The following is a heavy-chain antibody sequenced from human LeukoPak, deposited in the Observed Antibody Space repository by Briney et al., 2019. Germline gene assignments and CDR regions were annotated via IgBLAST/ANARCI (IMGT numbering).Heavy chain of an antibody. J-gene: IGHJ1*01. CDR3: ARDMVGTSEYFQH. CDR2: ISYDGSNK. V-gene: IGHV3-30*04. CDR1: GFTFSSYA. Sequence: GRSLRLSSAASGFTFSSYAMHWVRQAPGKGLEWVAVISYDGSNKYYADSVKGRFTISRDNSKNTLYLQMNSLRAEDTAVYYCARDMVGTSEYFQHWGQGTLVTVSS. D-gene: IGHD1-1*01.